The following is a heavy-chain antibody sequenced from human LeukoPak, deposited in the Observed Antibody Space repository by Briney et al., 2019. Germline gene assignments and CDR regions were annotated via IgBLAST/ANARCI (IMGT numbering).Heavy chain of an antibody. Sequence: PSETLSPTCPVDGGSISSYCCSWDRQPPGKGREWVWYVYLSGGNNYNSSLKSQVIISVDTSKNQLSLKRSSVTTADTAVYYCARYPRYGPVVRAFDIWGEGTVVSVSS. D-gene: IGHD3-10*02. CDR1: GGSISSYC. V-gene: IGHV4-59*01. CDR3: ARYPRYGPVVRAFDI. J-gene: IGHJ3*02. CDR2: VYLSGGN.